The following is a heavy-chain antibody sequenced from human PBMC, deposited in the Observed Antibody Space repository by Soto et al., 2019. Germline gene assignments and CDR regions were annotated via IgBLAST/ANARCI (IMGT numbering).Heavy chain of an antibody. J-gene: IGHJ6*02. Sequence: SETLSLTCTVSGDSISSADYYWSWIRQTPGKGLEWIGHIFYSGTTYYNPSLKSRLTISVDTSKNHFSLRPTSATAADTAVYYCARDLWVEPELYYYGMDVWGQGTTVTVSS. D-gene: IGHD1-1*01. CDR2: IFYSGTT. CDR3: ARDLWVEPELYYYGMDV. CDR1: GDSISSADYY. V-gene: IGHV4-30-4*01.